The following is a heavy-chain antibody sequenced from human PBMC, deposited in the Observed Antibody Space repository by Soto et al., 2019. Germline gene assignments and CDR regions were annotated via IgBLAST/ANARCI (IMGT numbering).Heavy chain of an antibody. CDR3: ARGIVVVVAATGTPDYGMDV. J-gene: IGHJ6*02. V-gene: IGHV4-39*07. CDR1: GGSISSGDYY. D-gene: IGHD2-15*01. Sequence: PSETLSLTCTVSGGSISSGDYYWSWIRQPPGKGLEWIGEINHSGSTNYNPSLKSRVTISVDTSKNQFSLKLSSVTAADTAVYYCARGIVVVVAATGTPDYGMDVWGQGTTVTVSS. CDR2: INHSGST.